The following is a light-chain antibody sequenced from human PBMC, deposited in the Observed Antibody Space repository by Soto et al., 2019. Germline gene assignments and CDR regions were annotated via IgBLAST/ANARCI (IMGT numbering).Light chain of an antibody. J-gene: IGKJ4*01. CDR3: QQYNSYPVT. V-gene: IGKV1-5*01. Sequence: DIQMTQSPSTLSASVGDRVTITCRASQSISSWLAWYEQRPGRAPEVLIYDASSLESGVPSRFSGSGSGTEFTLTISSLQPDDFAPYYYQQYNSYPVTFGGGTKVEIK. CDR1: QSISSW. CDR2: DAS.